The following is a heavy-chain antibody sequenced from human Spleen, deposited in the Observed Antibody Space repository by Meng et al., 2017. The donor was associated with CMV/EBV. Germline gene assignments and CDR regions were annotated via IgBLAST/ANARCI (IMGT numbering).Heavy chain of an antibody. Sequence: GGSLRLSCAASGFNFRIYGMHWVRQLPGKGLEWVAFIRYDEKTKYYADSVKNRFTISRDSSRNTVYLQMSSLRAEDTAVYYCARDLYDYIWGAYRSTLAYWGQGTLVTVSS. CDR2: IRYDEKTK. J-gene: IGHJ4*02. V-gene: IGHV3-30*02. D-gene: IGHD3-16*02. CDR3: ARDLYDYIWGAYRSTLAY. CDR1: GFNFRIYG.